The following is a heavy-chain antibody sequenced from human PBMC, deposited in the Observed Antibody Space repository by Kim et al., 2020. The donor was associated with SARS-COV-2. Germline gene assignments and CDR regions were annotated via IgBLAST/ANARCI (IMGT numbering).Heavy chain of an antibody. V-gene: IGHV3-23*01. D-gene: IGHD2-2*01. J-gene: IGHJ4*02. CDR3: AKDRDCSSTSCQGELGY. CDR2: ISGSGGST. Sequence: GGSLRLSCAASGFTFSSYAMSWVRQAPGKGLEWVSAISGSGGSTYYADSVKGRFTISRDNSKNTLYLQMNSLRAEDTAVYYCAKDRDCSSTSCQGELGYWGQGTLVTVSS. CDR1: GFTFSSYA.